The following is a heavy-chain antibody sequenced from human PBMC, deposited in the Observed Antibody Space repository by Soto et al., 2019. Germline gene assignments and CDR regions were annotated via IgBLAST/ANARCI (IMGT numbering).Heavy chain of an antibody. CDR1: GFTFSSYS. CDR2: ISSSSSTI. V-gene: IGHV3-48*02. D-gene: IGHD5-12*01. Sequence: GGSLRLSCAASGFTFSSYSMNWVRQAPGKGLEWVSYISSSSSTIYYADSVKGRFTISRDNAKNSLYLQMNSLRDEDTAVYYCARDRRGLQSKSFDYWGQGTLVTVSS. J-gene: IGHJ4*02. CDR3: ARDRRGLQSKSFDY.